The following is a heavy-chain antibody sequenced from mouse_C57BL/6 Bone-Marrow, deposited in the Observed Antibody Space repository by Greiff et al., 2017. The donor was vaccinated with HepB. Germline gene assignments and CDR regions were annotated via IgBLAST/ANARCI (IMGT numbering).Heavy chain of an antibody. CDR3: ARNNYGSFYYAMDY. Sequence: VQLQESGPGLVAPSQSLSITCTVSGFSLTSYAISWVRQPPGKGLEWLGVIWTGGGTNYNSALKSRLSISKDNSKSQVFLKMNSLQTDDTARYYCARNNYGSFYYAMDYWGQGTSVTVSS. CDR2: IWTGGGT. J-gene: IGHJ4*01. V-gene: IGHV2-9-1*01. CDR1: GFSLTSYA. D-gene: IGHD1-1*01.